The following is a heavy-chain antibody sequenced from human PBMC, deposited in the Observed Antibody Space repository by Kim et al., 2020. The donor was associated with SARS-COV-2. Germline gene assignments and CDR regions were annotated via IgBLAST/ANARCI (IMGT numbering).Heavy chain of an antibody. Sequence: ASVKVSCKVSGYTLTELSMHWVRQAPGKGLEWMGGFDPEDGETIYAQKFQGRVTMTEDTSTDTAYMELSSLRSEDTAVYYCATMYAVWGSYRPLDYWGQGTLVTVSS. CDR1: GYTLTELS. V-gene: IGHV1-24*01. CDR2: FDPEDGET. J-gene: IGHJ4*02. CDR3: ATMYAVWGSYRPLDY. D-gene: IGHD3-16*02.